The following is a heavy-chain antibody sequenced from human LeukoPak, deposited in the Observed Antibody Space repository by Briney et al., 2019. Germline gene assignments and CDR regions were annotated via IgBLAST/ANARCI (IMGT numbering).Heavy chain of an antibody. V-gene: IGHV3-30*18. J-gene: IGHJ4*02. D-gene: IGHD3-22*01. CDR1: GFIFSSYG. CDR3: AKAGAYDSSGYYYYLDY. Sequence: GGSLRLSCAASGFIFSSYGMHWVRQAPGKGLEWVAVISYDGSNKYYADSVKGRFTISRDNSKNTLYLEMNSLRAEDTAVYYCAKAGAYDSSGYYYYLDYWGQGTLVTVPS. CDR2: ISYDGSNK.